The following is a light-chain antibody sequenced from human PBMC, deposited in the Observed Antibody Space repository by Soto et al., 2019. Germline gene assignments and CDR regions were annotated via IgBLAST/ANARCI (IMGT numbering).Light chain of an antibody. Sequence: DIQMTQSPSTLSASVGDRVTITGRASQSVSSSLAWYQQKTGKAPKLLIYKASSLESGVPSRFRGSGSETEFALNITSVQPDDFATYYCQQYNSYWTFGQGTKVEI. J-gene: IGKJ1*01. V-gene: IGKV1-5*03. CDR3: QQYNSYWT. CDR2: KAS. CDR1: QSVSSS.